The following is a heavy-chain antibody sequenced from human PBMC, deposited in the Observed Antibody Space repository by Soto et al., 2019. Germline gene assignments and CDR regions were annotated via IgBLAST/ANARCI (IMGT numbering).Heavy chain of an antibody. CDR2: ISYDGSNK. J-gene: IGHJ2*01. D-gene: IGHD5-18*01. Sequence: QVQLVESGGGVVQPGRSLRLSCAASGFTFSSYAMHWVRQAPGKGLEWVAVISYDGSNKYYADSVKGRLTISRDNSKNTLYLQMNSLRAEDTAVYYCARDPVWVTAMVLWYFDLWGRGTLVTVSS. CDR1: GFTFSSYA. V-gene: IGHV3-30-3*01. CDR3: ARDPVWVTAMVLWYFDL.